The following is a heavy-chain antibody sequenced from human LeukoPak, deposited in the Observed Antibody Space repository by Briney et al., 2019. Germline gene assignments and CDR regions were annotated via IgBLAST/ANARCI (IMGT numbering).Heavy chain of an antibody. CDR1: GFTFSSST. V-gene: IGHV3-49*04. D-gene: IGHD1-26*01. Sequence: PGGSLRLSCAASGFTFSSSTMNWVRQAPGKGLEWVGFIRNKAYGGTTQYAASVKGRFTISRDESKSIAYLQMNSLKTEDSAVYYCTREIDSGSYYVDYWGQGTLVTVSS. CDR3: TREIDSGSYYVDY. J-gene: IGHJ4*02. CDR2: IRNKAYGGTT.